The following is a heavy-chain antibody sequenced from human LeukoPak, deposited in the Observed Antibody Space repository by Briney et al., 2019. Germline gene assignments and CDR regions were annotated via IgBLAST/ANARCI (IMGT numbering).Heavy chain of an antibody. CDR2: IIPILGIA. CDR1: XGTFSSYA. V-gene: IGHV1-69*04. CDR3: ASGGYYYDSSGYTFNWFDP. Sequence: VSCXXXXGTFSSYAISWVRQAPGQGLEWMGRIIPILGIANYAQKFQGRVTITADKSTSTAYMELSSLRSEDTAVYYCASGGYYYDSSGYTFNWFDPWGQGTLVTVSS. J-gene: IGHJ5*02. D-gene: IGHD3-22*01.